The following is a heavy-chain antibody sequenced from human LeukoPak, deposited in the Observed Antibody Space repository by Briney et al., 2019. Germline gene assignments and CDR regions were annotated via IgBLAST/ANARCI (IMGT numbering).Heavy chain of an antibody. D-gene: IGHD3-22*01. CDR1: GGSVSSYY. J-gene: IGHJ4*02. Sequence: SETLSLTCTVSGGSVSSYYWSWIRQPAGKGLEWIGRIYTSGSTNYNPSLKSRVTMSVDTSKNQFSLKLSSVTAADTAVYYCARVEGYYDSSGYPPTFVDYWGQGTLVTVSS. V-gene: IGHV4-4*07. CDR3: ARVEGYYDSSGYPPTFVDY. CDR2: IYTSGST.